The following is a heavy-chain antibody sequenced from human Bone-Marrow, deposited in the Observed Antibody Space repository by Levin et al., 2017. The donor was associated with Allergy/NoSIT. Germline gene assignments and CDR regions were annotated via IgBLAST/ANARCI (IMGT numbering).Heavy chain of an antibody. CDR3: AREEGLIPWYFDL. Sequence: GESLKISCKASGYTFTSNYIHWVRQAPGQGLEWMGVINPSGGSTFSAQKFQGRVTMTTDTSTSTVYMELSSLRSDDTAVYYCAREEGLIPWYFDLWGRGTLVTVSS. V-gene: IGHV1-46*01. CDR1: GYTFTSNY. J-gene: IGHJ2*01. D-gene: IGHD3-16*01. CDR2: INPSGGST.